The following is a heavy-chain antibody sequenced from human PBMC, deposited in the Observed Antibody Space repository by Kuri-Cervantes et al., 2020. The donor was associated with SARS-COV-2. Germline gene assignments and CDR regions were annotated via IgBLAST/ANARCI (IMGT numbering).Heavy chain of an antibody. J-gene: IGHJ5*02. CDR3: ARGYSGSYISWFDP. CDR2: ISYDGSNK. D-gene: IGHD1-26*01. Sequence: GESLKISCAVPGSTFTSHAMHWVRQAPGKGMEWVALISYDGSNKYYADSVKGRFTISRDNSKNTLYLQMNSLRAEDTAVYYCARGYSGSYISWFDPWGQGTLVTVSS. CDR1: GSTFTSHA. V-gene: IGHV3-30-3*01.